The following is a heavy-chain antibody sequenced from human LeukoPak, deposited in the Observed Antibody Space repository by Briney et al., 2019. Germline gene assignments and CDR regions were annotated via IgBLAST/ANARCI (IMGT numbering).Heavy chain of an antibody. V-gene: IGHV4-59*01. CDR2: IYYSGST. Sequence: PSETLSLTCTVSGGSISSYYWSWIRQPPGKGLEWIGYIYYSGSTNYNPSLKGRVTISVDTSKNQFSLKLSSVTAADTAVYYCARDSGYGDAFDIWGQGTMVTVSS. J-gene: IGHJ3*02. D-gene: IGHD5-12*01. CDR1: GGSISSYY. CDR3: ARDSGYGDAFDI.